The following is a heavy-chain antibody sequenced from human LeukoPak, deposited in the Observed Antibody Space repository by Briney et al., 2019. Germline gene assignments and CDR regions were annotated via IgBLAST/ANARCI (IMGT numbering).Heavy chain of an antibody. J-gene: IGHJ4*02. V-gene: IGHV3-30*02. CDR2: IRYDGSNK. Sequence: GGSLRLSCAASGFSFNSYGMYWVRQAPGQGLEWVAFIRYDGSNKYYADSVKGRFTISRDNSKNTLYLQMNSLRVEDTAVYYCARGCRYCSGGSQDYWGQGTLVTVSS. CDR1: GFSFNSYG. D-gene: IGHD2-15*01. CDR3: ARGCRYCSGGSQDY.